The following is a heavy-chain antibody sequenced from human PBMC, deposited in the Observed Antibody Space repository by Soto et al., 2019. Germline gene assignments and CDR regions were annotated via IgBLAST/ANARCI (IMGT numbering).Heavy chain of an antibody. V-gene: IGHV3-74*01. J-gene: IGHJ4*02. Sequence: EVQLVESGGGLVQPGGSLRLSCAASGLTFSSYWMHWVGQAPGKGLVWVSRINSDGSSTSYADSVKGRFTISRDNAKNTLYLQMNRLRAADTAVYYCALSHTVTTDYWGQGTLVTVSS. CDR2: INSDGSST. CDR3: ALSHTVTTDY. D-gene: IGHD4-17*01. CDR1: GLTFSSYW.